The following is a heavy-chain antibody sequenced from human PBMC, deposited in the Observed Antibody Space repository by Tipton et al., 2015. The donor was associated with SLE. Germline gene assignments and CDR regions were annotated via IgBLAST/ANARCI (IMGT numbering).Heavy chain of an antibody. Sequence: TLSLTCTVSGGSISSYYWSWIRQPPGKGLEWIGYIYYSGSTNYNPSLKSRVTISVDTSKNQFSLKLSSVTAADTAVYYCARDLSILWKGAFDIWGQGTMVIVSS. D-gene: IGHD2-21*01. J-gene: IGHJ3*02. CDR3: ARDLSILWKGAFDI. CDR2: IYYSGST. CDR1: GGSISSYY. V-gene: IGHV4-59*01.